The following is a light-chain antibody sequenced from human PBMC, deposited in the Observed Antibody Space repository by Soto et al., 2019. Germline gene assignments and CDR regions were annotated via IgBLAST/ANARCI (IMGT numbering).Light chain of an antibody. CDR1: QSIGRY. V-gene: IGKV3-11*01. CDR2: DAS. Sequence: EIVLTQSPATLSLSPGERVTLSCRASQSIGRYLAWSQHKPGQAPRLLNYDASNRATGIPARFSGSGAGTGFTLTISSLEPEDCAEYYCQQRANWFTFGGGTKVEIK. CDR3: QQRANWFT. J-gene: IGKJ4*01.